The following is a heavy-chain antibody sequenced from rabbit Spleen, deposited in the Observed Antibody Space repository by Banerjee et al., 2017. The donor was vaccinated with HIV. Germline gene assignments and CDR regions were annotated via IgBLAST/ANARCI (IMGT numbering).Heavy chain of an antibody. CDR2: IAPGSSDST. V-gene: IGHV1S40*01. CDR3: ARDLYDRNDL. J-gene: IGHJ4*01. CDR1: GFSLSSYD. D-gene: IGHD1-1*01. Sequence: QSLEESGGGLVQPGGSLTLSCKASGFSLSSYDMSWVRQAPGKGPEWIAYIAPGSSDSTYYASWVNGRFTISRTSSSTVDLKMTSLTAADTATYFCARDLYDRNDLWGPGTLVTVS.